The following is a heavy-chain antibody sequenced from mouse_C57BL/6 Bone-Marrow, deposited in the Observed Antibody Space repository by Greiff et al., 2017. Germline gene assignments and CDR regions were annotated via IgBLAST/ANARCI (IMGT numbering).Heavy chain of an antibody. V-gene: IGHV5-6*01. CDR1: GFTFSSYG. D-gene: IGHD1-1*01. J-gene: IGHJ2*01. CDR3: AKLYGGSPYYFDY. CDR2: ISSGGSYT. Sequence: EVQVVESGGDLVKPGGSLKLSCAASGFTFSSYGMSWVRQTPDKRLEWVATISSGGSYTYYPDSVKGRFTISRDNAKNPLYLQMSSLKSEDTAMYNRAKLYGGSPYYFDYWGQGTTLTVSS.